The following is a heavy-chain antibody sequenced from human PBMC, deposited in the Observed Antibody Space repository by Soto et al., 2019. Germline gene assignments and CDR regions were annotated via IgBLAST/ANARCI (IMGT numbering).Heavy chain of an antibody. CDR3: ARASVYYDSSGYPNYYYFDY. CDR1: GCTFSSYA. Sequence: GGSLRLSCAASGCTFSSYARSWVRQAPGKGLEWVSVISGSDDSTYYADSVKGRFTISRDNSKNSLCLQMNSLRAEDTALYYCARASVYYDSSGYPNYYYFDYWGQGTLVTVSS. CDR2: ISGSDDST. V-gene: IGHV3-23*01. J-gene: IGHJ4*02. D-gene: IGHD3-22*01.